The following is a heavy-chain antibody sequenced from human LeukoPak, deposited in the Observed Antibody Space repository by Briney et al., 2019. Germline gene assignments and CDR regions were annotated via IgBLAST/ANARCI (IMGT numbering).Heavy chain of an antibody. V-gene: IGHV4-34*01. Sequence: SETLSLTCAVYGGSFSGYYWSWTRQPPGKGMEWIGEFNHCESTNYNPSLTSRVPISMATSKNLFSLKLSSVTAADTAVYYCARGLPVVPAAMSGFWFYPWGQGTLVTVSS. J-gene: IGHJ5*02. CDR2: FNHCEST. D-gene: IGHD2-2*01. CDR1: GGSFSGYY. CDR3: ARGLPVVPAAMSGFWFYP.